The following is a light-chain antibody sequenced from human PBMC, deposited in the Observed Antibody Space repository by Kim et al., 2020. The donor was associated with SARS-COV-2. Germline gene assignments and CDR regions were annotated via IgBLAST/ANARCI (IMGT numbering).Light chain of an antibody. CDR3: QAWDSSTVV. CDR2: QDS. J-gene: IGLJ2*01. V-gene: IGLV3-1*01. Sequence: VSPGQTASITCSGDKLDDKYACWYQQKPGQAPVLVIYQDSKRPSGIPERFSGSNSGNTATLTISGAQAMDEADYYCQAWDSSTVVFGGGTQLTVL. CDR1: KLDDKY.